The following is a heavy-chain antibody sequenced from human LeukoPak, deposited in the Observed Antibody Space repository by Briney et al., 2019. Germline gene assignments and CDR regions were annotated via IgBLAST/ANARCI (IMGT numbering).Heavy chain of an antibody. CDR2: IWYDGSNK. D-gene: IGHD3-10*01. V-gene: IGHV3-33*01. Sequence: GGSLRLSCAASGFTFSSYGMHWVRQAPGKGLEWVAVIWYDGSNKYYADSVKGRFTISRDNSKNTLYLQMNRLRAEDTAVCYCARDGLWFGEIFYHFDYWAREPWSPSPQ. CDR1: GFTFSSYG. J-gene: IGHJ4*02. CDR3: ARDGLWFGEIFYHFDY.